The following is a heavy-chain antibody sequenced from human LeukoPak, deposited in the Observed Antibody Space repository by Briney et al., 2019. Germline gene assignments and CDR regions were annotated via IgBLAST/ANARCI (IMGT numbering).Heavy chain of an antibody. J-gene: IGHJ4*02. CDR3: ARVDLMSYLYYFDY. V-gene: IGHV3-21*01. Sequence: GGSLRLSCAASGFTFSSYSMNWVRQAPGEGLEWVSSISSSSSYIYYADSVKGRFTISRDNAKNSLYLQMNSLRAEDTAVYYCARVDLMSYLYYFDYWGQGTLVTVSS. CDR2: ISSSSSYI. D-gene: IGHD5/OR15-5a*01. CDR1: GFTFSSYS.